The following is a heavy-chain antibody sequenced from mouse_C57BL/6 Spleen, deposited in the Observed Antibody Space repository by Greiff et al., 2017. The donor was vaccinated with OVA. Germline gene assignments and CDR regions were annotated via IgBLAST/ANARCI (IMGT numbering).Heavy chain of an antibody. CDR1: GFTFSDYY. Sequence: EVKLVESEGGLVQPGSSMKLSCTASGFTFSDYYMAWVRQVPEKGLEWVANINYDGSSTYYLDSLKSRFIISRDNAKNILYLQMSSLKSEDTATEYCAREGYGSSYGFAYWGQGTLVTVSA. J-gene: IGHJ3*01. CDR3: AREGYGSSYGFAY. V-gene: IGHV5-16*01. D-gene: IGHD1-1*01. CDR2: INYDGSST.